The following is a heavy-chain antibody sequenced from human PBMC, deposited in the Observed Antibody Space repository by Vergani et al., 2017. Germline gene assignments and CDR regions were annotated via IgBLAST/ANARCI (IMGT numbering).Heavy chain of an antibody. J-gene: IGHJ4*02. CDR1: GYTLTELS. D-gene: IGHD3-10*01. CDR2: FDPEDGET. CDR3: ATGLLVRGVIIEGKPLAY. V-gene: IGHV1-24*01. Sequence: QVQLVQSGAEVKKPGASVKVSCKVSGYTLTELSMHWVRQAPGKGLVWRGGFDPEDGETIYAQKFQGRVTMTEDTSTDTAYMELSSLRSEDTAVYYCATGLLVRGVIIEGKPLAYWGQGTLVTVSS.